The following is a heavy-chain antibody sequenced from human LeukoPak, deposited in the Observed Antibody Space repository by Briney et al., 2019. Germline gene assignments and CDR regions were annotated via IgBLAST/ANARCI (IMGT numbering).Heavy chain of an antibody. CDR1: GFTVSNNY. CDR3: ARDPPGIAASGSGG. Sequence: PGGSLRLSCTASGFTVSNNYMNWVRQAPGRGQEWVALIYSGGMKKYADSVRGRFTISRDNSKNTLYLQMTNVRVEDTAVYYCARDPPGIAASGSGGWGQGTLVTVSS. D-gene: IGHD6-25*01. CDR2: IYSGGMK. V-gene: IGHV3-53*01. J-gene: IGHJ4*02.